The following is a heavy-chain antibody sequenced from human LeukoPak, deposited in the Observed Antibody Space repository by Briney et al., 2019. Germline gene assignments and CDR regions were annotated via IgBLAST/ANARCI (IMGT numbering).Heavy chain of an antibody. D-gene: IGHD3-10*01. V-gene: IGHV4-59*01. CDR3: ARGRSFPDY. J-gene: IGHJ4*02. CDR2: IYYSGST. Sequence: TSETLSLTCTVSGGSISSYYWSWLRQPPGKGLEWIGYIYYSGSTNYNPSLKSRVTISVDTSKNQFSLKLSSVTAADTAVYYCARGRSFPDYWGQGTLVTVSS. CDR1: GGSISSYY.